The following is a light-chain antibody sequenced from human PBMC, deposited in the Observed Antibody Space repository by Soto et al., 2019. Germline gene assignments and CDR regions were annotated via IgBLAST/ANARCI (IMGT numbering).Light chain of an antibody. CDR1: SSDVGGYNY. J-gene: IGLJ2*01. CDR2: EVS. CDR3: SSYAGSNIVV. Sequence: QSALTQPPSASGSPGQSVTISCAGTSSDVGGYNYVSWYQHHPGKAPKLMIYEVSKRPSGVPGRCSGSKSGNSASLTDSGLQAEDEADFYCSSYAGSNIVVFGGGTKLTVL. V-gene: IGLV2-8*01.